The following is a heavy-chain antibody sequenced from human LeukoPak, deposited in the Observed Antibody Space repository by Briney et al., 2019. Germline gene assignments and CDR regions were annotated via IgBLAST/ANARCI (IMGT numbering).Heavy chain of an antibody. V-gene: IGHV4-4*02. CDR1: GGSISSSNW. J-gene: IGHJ4*02. CDR3: ARSPTSALIVVVPAAILGFDY. Sequence: SETLSLTCAVSGGSISSSNWWSWVRQPPGKGLEWIGEIYHSGSTNYNPSLKSRVTISVDTSKNQFSLKLSSVTAADTAVYYCARSPTSALIVVVPAAILGFDYWGQGTLVTVSS. CDR2: IYHSGST. D-gene: IGHD2-2*02.